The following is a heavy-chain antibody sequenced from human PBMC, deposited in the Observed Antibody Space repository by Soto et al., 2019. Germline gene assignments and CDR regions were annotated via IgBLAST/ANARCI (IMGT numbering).Heavy chain of an antibody. Sequence: PGGSLRLSCAASGFNFNSYTINWVRQAPGKRLEWLSSISSSGYIFSTDSVRGRFTISRGNAKNSVYLQINSLRAEDTAVYFCARDCSGGSCYPGTDVWGQGTTVTVSS. CDR3: ARDCSGGSCYPGTDV. J-gene: IGHJ6*02. CDR1: GFNFNSYT. V-gene: IGHV3-21*01. D-gene: IGHD2-15*01. CDR2: ISSSGYI.